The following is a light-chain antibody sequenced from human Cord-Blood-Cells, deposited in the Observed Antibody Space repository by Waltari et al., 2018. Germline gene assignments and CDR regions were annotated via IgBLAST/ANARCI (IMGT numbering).Light chain of an antibody. CDR2: EDS. Sequence: SYELTQPPSVSVSPGQTARITCSGDALAKKYAYLYQQKSGQAPVLVIYEDSKRPSGIPERFSGSSPGTMATLTISGAQVEDEADYYCYSTDSSGNHRVFGGGTKLTVL. V-gene: IGLV3-10*01. CDR1: ALAKKY. J-gene: IGLJ2*01. CDR3: YSTDSSGNHRV.